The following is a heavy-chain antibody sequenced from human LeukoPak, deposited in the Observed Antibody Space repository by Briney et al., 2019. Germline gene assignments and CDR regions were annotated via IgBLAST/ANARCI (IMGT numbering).Heavy chain of an antibody. D-gene: IGHD4-17*01. Sequence: GGSLRLSCATSGFIFSNYEMSWVRQTPGKGLEWVSYISSSGTTIYYADSVRGRFTISRDNAKNSLYLQMNGLRADDTAVYYCATGSYGDYFFDFWGQGTLVTVSS. J-gene: IGHJ4*02. V-gene: IGHV3-48*03. CDR1: GFIFSNYE. CDR3: ATGSYGDYFFDF. CDR2: ISSSGTTI.